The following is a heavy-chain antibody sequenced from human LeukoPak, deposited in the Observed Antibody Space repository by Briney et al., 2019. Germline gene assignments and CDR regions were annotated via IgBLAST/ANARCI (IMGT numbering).Heavy chain of an antibody. CDR3: ARDMGSAWTVDY. J-gene: IGHJ4*02. CDR2: IWNDGSDQ. CDR1: GFTFSSYG. Sequence: PGGSLRLSCAASGFTFSSYGMHWVRQAPGKGLEWLAVIWNDGSDQYYADSVKGRFTISRDQSKNTVYLQMNSLRVEDTAVYYCARDMGSAWTVDYWGQGTLVTVSS. D-gene: IGHD6-19*01. V-gene: IGHV3-33*01.